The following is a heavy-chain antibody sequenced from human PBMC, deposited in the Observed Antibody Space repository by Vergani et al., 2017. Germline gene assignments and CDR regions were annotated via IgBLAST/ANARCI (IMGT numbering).Heavy chain of an antibody. V-gene: IGHV4-34*04. CDR2: IRPGANS. CDR1: GGSFSGYF. Sequence: QVQLQQWGAGLLKPSEPLSLTCGVSGGSFSGYFWSWIRQSPGKGLEWIGEIRPGANSNRNPSLKSRATLSLDSSKMQFSLRLRSVTAADTAVYYCARGLMRNITLFGESIIRGTDAFHVWGQGTMFTVSS. J-gene: IGHJ3*01. CDR3: ARGLMRNITLFGESIIRGTDAFHV. D-gene: IGHD3-3*01.